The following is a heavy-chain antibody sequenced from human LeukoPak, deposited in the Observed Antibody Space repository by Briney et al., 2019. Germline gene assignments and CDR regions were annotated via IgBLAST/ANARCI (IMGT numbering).Heavy chain of an antibody. CDR2: MNPNSGNT. D-gene: IGHD3-22*01. Sequence: ASVKVSCKASGYTFTSYDINGVRQATGQGGEWMGWMNPNSGNTGYAQKFQGRVTMTRNTSISTAYMELSSLRSEDTAVYYCARAGGQWFNVAEDGGLGMDVWGQGTTVTVSS. J-gene: IGHJ6*02. CDR1: GYTFTSYD. CDR3: ARAGGQWFNVAEDGGLGMDV. V-gene: IGHV1-8*01.